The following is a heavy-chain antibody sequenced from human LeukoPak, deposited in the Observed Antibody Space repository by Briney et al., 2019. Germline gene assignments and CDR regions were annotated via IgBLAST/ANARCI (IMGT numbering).Heavy chain of an antibody. J-gene: IGHJ5*02. V-gene: IGHV3-23*01. Sequence: GGSLRLSCAASGFTFSSYAMSWVRQAPGKGLEWVSAISGSGGSTYYADSVKGRFTISRDNSKNTLYLQMNSLRAEDTAVYYCAKVPSSSWYRNNWFDPWGQGTLVAVSS. CDR2: ISGSGGST. CDR1: GFTFSSYA. CDR3: AKVPSSSWYRNNWFDP. D-gene: IGHD6-13*01.